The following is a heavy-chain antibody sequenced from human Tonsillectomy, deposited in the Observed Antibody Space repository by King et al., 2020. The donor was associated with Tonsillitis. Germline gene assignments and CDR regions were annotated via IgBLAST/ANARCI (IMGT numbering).Heavy chain of an antibody. D-gene: IGHD2-2*01. CDR3: AKLESCSGSSCYGSDY. CDR2: ISYDGSNE. V-gene: IGHV3-30*18. Sequence: VQLVESGGGVVQPGRSLRLSCAASGFTFSSYGMHWVRQAPGQGLEWVAVISYDGSNEYYADSVKGRFTISRDNSKNTLYLQMNSLRAEDTAVYYCAKLESCSGSSCYGSDYWGRGTLVTVSS. CDR1: GFTFSSYG. J-gene: IGHJ4*02.